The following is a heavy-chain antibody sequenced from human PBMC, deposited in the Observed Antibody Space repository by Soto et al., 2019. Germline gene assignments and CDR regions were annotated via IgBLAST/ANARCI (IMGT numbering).Heavy chain of an antibody. Sequence: VASVKVSCKASGGTFSSYAISWVRQAPGQGLEWMGGIIPIFGTANYAQKFQGRVTITADESTSTAYMELSSLRSEDTAVYYCARSPRIVGATNFDYWGQGTLVTVSS. CDR3: ARSPRIVGATNFDY. CDR2: IIPIFGTA. V-gene: IGHV1-69*13. J-gene: IGHJ4*02. D-gene: IGHD1-26*01. CDR1: GGTFSSYA.